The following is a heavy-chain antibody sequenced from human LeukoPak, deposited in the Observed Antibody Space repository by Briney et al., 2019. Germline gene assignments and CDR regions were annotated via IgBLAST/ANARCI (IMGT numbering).Heavy chain of an antibody. Sequence: GESLQISCKGSGYTFTRYWIGWVRQMPGKGLEWMGIIYPGDSESKYRPSLQGQVTISVDKSINTAYLQWSSLKASDTAIYYCARIEGSTFDYWGKGTLVTVSS. CDR3: ARIEGSTFDY. CDR1: GYTFTRYW. CDR2: IYPGDSES. J-gene: IGHJ4*02. V-gene: IGHV5-51*01.